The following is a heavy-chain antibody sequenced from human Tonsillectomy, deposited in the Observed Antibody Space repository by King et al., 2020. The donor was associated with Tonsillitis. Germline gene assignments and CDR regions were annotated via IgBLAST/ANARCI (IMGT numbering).Heavy chain of an antibody. D-gene: IGHD4-23*01. CDR1: GGSISSYY. Sequence: QLQESGPGLVKPSETLSLTCTVSGGSISSYYWSWIRQPAGKGLEWIGRIYTSGSTNYNPSLESRVTMSVDTSKNQFSLKLSSVTAADTAVYYCAGYGGNTPYRDYFDYWGQGTLVTVSS. CDR3: AGYGGNTPYRDYFDY. CDR2: IYTSGST. J-gene: IGHJ4*02. V-gene: IGHV4-4*07.